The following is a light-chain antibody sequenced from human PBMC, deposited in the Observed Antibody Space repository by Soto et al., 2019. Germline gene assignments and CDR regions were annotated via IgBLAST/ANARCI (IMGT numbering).Light chain of an antibody. Sequence: QSVLTQPPSASGTPGQRVTFSCSGSSSSSGAGYDVHWYRQLPGTAPKVLIYGNTNRPSGVPDRFSGSKSGSSASLAITGLQAEDEADYYCQSYDNSLSAWVFGGGTKLTVL. V-gene: IGLV1-40*01. CDR1: SSSSGAGYD. CDR3: QSYDNSLSAWV. J-gene: IGLJ3*02. CDR2: GNT.